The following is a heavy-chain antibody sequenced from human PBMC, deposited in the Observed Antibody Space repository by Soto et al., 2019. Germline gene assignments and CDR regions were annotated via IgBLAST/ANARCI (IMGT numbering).Heavy chain of an antibody. D-gene: IGHD2-2*01. Sequence: GASVKVSCKTSGYTFSNYGITWVRQAPGQPLEWLGWISLYSDGTNYAQKFQGRVSMTTDTSTTTAYMELGSLRSDDTAVYYCARVVPGAEAXFGPWGQGTLVTVSS. CDR2: ISLYSDGT. V-gene: IGHV1-18*01. CDR3: ARVVPGAEAXFGP. CDR1: GYTFSNYG. J-gene: IGHJ5*02.